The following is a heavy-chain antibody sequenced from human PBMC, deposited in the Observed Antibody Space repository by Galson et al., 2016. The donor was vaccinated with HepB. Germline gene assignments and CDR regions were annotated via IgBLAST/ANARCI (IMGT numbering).Heavy chain of an antibody. CDR2: INHSGNT. CDR3: ARISLRVGQDY. J-gene: IGHJ4*02. D-gene: IGHD1-26*01. CDR1: GVSISSYY. V-gene: IGHV4-34*01. Sequence: SETLSLTCTVSGVSISSYYWSWFRQPPGKGLEWIGEINHSGNTNYNPSLKSRVTMTVDASKNQFSLTLRSATAADTALYFCARISLRVGQDYWGQGTLVTVSS.